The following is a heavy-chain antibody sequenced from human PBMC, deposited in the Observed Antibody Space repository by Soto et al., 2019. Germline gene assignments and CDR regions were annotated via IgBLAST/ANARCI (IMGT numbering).Heavy chain of an antibody. J-gene: IGHJ6*03. CDR2: INSDGSST. D-gene: IGHD2-2*01. V-gene: IGHV3-74*01. CDR3: ARDSDDIVVVPAAMGNIPDGRMYYYYYMDV. CDR1: GFTFSSYA. Sequence: GGSLRLSCAASGFTFSSYAMHWVRQAPGKGLVWVSRINSDGSSTSYADSVKGRFTISRDNAKNTLYLQTNSLRAEDTAVYYCARDSDDIVVVPAAMGNIPDGRMYYYYYMDVWGKGTTVTVSS.